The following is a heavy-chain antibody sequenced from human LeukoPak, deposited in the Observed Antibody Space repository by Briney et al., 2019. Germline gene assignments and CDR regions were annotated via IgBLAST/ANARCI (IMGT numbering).Heavy chain of an antibody. CDR1: GFTISSQS. J-gene: IGHJ4*02. CDR2: IGVSDVDR. D-gene: IGHD1-14*01. V-gene: IGHV3-23*01. CDR3: AKDAPGAGGFDY. Sequence: PGGSLRLSCAASGFTISSQSMNWVRQAPGKGLECVSSIGVSDVDRHYADSVKGRFTISRDNSKNTLYLQMNSLRADDTAVYYCAKDAPGAGGFDYWGQGTLVTVSS.